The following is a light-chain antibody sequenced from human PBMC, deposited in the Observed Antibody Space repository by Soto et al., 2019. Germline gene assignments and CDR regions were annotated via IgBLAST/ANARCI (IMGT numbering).Light chain of an antibody. CDR3: QQSYSTPWT. V-gene: IGKV1-39*01. J-gene: IGKJ1*01. CDR2: AVS. CDR1: QSVSSN. Sequence: DIQMTQSPFSLSASVGDRVTITCRASQSVSSNLNWYQQKPGKAPKGLISAVSSLLSGVLSRFIGSESGRDFTLTISSREPEDFATYYCQQSYSTPWTFGQGTKVEIK.